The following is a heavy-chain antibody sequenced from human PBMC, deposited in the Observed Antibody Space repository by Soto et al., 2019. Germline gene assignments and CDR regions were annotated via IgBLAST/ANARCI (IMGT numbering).Heavy chain of an antibody. Sequence: QVQLQESGPGLVKPSETLSLTCAVSGGSIYSYFWSWVRQPPGKGLEWIGYILYSGSTSYNPSLESRFTISHDTSQTHVSLNLRSVTAAATAVYYCATTPKNGVVSPAMFYWGRGTLLTVSS. CDR1: GGSIYSYF. CDR2: ILYSGST. V-gene: IGHV4-59*01. CDR3: ATTPKNGVVSPAMFY. J-gene: IGHJ4*02. D-gene: IGHD2-2*01.